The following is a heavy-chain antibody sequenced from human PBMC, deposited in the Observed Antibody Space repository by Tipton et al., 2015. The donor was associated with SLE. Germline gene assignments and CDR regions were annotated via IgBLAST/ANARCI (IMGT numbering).Heavy chain of an antibody. CDR2: IYSGGST. J-gene: IGHJ4*02. Sequence: SLRLSCAASGFTVSSNYMSWVRQAPGKGLEWVSVIYSGGSTYYADSVKGRFTISRDNSKNTLYLQMNSLRAEDTAVYYCAKGRWSSGGDFDYWGQGTLVTVSS. V-gene: IGHV3-53*01. CDR3: AKGRWSSGGDFDY. CDR1: GFTVSSNY. D-gene: IGHD6-19*01.